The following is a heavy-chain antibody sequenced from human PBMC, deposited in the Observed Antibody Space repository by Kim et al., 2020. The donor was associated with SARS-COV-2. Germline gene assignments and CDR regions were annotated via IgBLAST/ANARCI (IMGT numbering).Heavy chain of an antibody. CDR1: GFTFSSYA. Sequence: GGSLRLSCAASGFTFSSYAMSWVRQAPGKGLEWVSAISGSGGSTYYADSVKGRFTISRDNSKNTLYLQMNSLRAEDTAVYYCAKKGGAYYYDSSGYYLQHWGQGTLVTVSS. J-gene: IGHJ1*01. CDR2: ISGSGGST. D-gene: IGHD3-22*01. CDR3: AKKGGAYYYDSSGYYLQH. V-gene: IGHV3-23*01.